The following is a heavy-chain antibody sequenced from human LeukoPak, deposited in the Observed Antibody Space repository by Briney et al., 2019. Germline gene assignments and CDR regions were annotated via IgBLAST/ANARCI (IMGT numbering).Heavy chain of an antibody. J-gene: IGHJ6*02. D-gene: IGHD3-3*01. V-gene: IGHV3-23*01. CDR3: AGGGGGFLEWFLRYGMDV. Sequence: GGSLRLSCAASGFSYSTYAMSWVRQAPGKGLEWVSTVSGGGGDTYYADSVKGRFTISRDNSKNTLSLQMNSLRAEDTAVYYCAGGGGGFLEWFLRYGMDVWGQGTTVTVSS. CDR1: GFSYSTYA. CDR2: VSGGGGDT.